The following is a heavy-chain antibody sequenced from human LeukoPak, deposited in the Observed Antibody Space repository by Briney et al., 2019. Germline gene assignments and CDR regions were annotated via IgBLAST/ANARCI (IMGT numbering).Heavy chain of an antibody. J-gene: IGHJ4*02. Sequence: SETLTLTCTVSGGSISSYYWSWMRQPAGKGLEWIGRIYTSGSTNYNPSLKSRVTMSVDTSKNQFSLRLNSVTAADTAMYYCAKSGGYGLIDYWGQGTRVTVSS. D-gene: IGHD1-26*01. V-gene: IGHV4-4*07. CDR2: IYTSGST. CDR1: GGSISSYY. CDR3: AKSGGYGLIDY.